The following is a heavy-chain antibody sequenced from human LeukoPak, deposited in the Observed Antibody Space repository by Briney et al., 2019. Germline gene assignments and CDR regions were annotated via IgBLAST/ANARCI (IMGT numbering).Heavy chain of an antibody. CDR2: IHTTGRT. V-gene: IGHV4-4*07. Sequence: SETLSLPCTVSGGSISSYFWSWIRQPAGKGLEWIGRIHTTGRTDYNPSLKSRVTMSIDTSESQFSLKLSSVTAADTAIYYCARVARIVGATDFYFDYWGQGALVTVSS. CDR3: ARVARIVGATDFYFDY. J-gene: IGHJ4*02. D-gene: IGHD1-26*01. CDR1: GGSISSYF.